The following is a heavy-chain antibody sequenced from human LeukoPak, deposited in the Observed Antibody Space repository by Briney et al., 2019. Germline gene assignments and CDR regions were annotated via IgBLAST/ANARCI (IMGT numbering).Heavy chain of an antibody. J-gene: IGHJ4*02. D-gene: IGHD3-22*01. CDR2: IYSGGST. CDR1: GFTVSTNY. CDR3: AKDGGIVVVITSYYFDY. V-gene: IGHV3-53*01. Sequence: PGGSLRLSCAASGFTVSTNYMTWVRQAPGKGLEWVSVIYSGGSTYYADSVKGRFTISRDNSKNTLYLQMNSLRAEDTAVYYCAKDGGIVVVITSYYFDYWGQGTLVTVSS.